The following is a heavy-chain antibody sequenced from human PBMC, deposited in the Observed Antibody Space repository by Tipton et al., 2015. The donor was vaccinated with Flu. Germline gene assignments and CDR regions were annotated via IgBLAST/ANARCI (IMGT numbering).Heavy chain of an antibody. J-gene: IGHJ6*04. V-gene: IGHV3-23*01. CDR3: ARESEDYYGMDV. D-gene: IGHD2-15*01. CDR2: ISGSGAYT. Sequence: SLRLSCAASGFTLSNYAMSWVRQAPGKGLEWVSSISGSGAYTYYADSVKGRFTISRDNSKNTLYLQMNSLRAEDTAVYYCARESEDYYGMDVWGKGTTVTVSS. CDR1: GFTLSNYA.